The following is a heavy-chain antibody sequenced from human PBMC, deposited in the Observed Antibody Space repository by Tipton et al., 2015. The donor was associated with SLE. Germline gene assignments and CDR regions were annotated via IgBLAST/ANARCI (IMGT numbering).Heavy chain of an antibody. D-gene: IGHD3-10*01. J-gene: IGHJ4*02. V-gene: IGHV3-30*02. Sequence: SLRLSCAASGFTLSSFWMTWVRQVPGKGLESVAFISNDGINKNYADFVKGRFTISRDNSKNTLYLQMNSLRPEDTAIYYCAKVLVSGSQYFDYWGQGTLVTVSS. CDR1: GFTLSSFW. CDR3: AKVLVSGSQYFDY. CDR2: ISNDGINK.